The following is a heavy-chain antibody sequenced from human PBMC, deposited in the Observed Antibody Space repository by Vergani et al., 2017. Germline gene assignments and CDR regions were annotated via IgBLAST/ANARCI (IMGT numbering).Heavy chain of an antibody. CDR1: GYTLTELS. D-gene: IGHD6-19*01. V-gene: IGHV1-24*01. CDR2: FDPEDGET. Sequence: QVQLVQSGAEVKKPGASVKVSCKVSGYTLTELSMHWVRQAPGKGLEWMGGFDPEDGETIYAQKFQGRVTMTDDTSTDTAYMELSRLISEDTAVYYCATVKGQQWLVLHDALDIWGQGTMVTVSS. CDR3: ATVKGQQWLVLHDALDI. J-gene: IGHJ3*02.